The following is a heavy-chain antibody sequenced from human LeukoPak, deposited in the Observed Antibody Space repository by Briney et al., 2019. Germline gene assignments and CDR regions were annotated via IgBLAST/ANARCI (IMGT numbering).Heavy chain of an antibody. J-gene: IGHJ3*02. V-gene: IGHV4-59*01. CDR3: ARVRSSWSVGAFDI. CDR2: IYYSGST. D-gene: IGHD6-13*01. Sequence: SETLSLTCTVSGCSLSSYYWSWIRQPPGKGLEWIGYIYYSGSTNYNPSLKSRVTISVDTSKNQFSLKLSSVTAADTAVYYCARVRSSWSVGAFDIWGQGTMVTVSS. CDR1: GCSLSSYY.